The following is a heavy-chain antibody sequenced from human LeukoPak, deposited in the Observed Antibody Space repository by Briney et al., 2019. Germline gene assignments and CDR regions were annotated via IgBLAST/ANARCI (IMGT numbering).Heavy chain of an antibody. CDR2: MYYSGST. CDR1: GGSIISYY. V-gene: IGHV4-59*01. D-gene: IGHD3-10*01. CDR3: ARGAMVRGIQYYMDV. Sequence: SGTLSLTFTGSGGSIISYYWSWIRQPPGKGLEWIGYMYYSGSTNYNPSLKSRVTISVDTSKNQFSLKLSSVTAVDTAVYYCARGAMVRGIQYYMDVWGKGTTVTISS. J-gene: IGHJ6*03.